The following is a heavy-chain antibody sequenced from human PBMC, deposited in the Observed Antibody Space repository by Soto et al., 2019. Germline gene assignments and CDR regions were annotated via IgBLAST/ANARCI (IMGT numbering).Heavy chain of an antibody. J-gene: IGHJ4*02. V-gene: IGHV1-18*01. CDR1: GYTFTSYG. Sequence: QVHLVQSGAEVRKPGASVKVSCKGSGYTFTSYGIAWVRQAPGQGLEWMGWISAHNDNTNYAQKVQGGVTVTRDTSTSTAYMGLRYLRSDETAVYYCARGRYGDYWGKGALVTVSS. CDR2: ISAHNDNT. CDR3: ARGRYGDY. D-gene: IGHD1-1*01.